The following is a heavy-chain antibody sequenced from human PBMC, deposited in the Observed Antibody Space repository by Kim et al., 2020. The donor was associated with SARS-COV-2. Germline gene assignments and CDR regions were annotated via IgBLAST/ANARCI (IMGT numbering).Heavy chain of an antibody. D-gene: IGHD2-15*01. J-gene: IGHJ4*02. CDR1: GFTFNRYW. CDR2: INGDGTST. Sequence: GGSLRLFCGASGFTFNRYWMHWVRQAPGKRLVWVSRINGDGTSTSYAAPVKGRFTISRDNAKNRMYLQMNSLRPEDTAVYYCVRSTQGFDYWGQGALVTVSS. V-gene: IGHV3-74*01. CDR3: VRSTQGFDY.